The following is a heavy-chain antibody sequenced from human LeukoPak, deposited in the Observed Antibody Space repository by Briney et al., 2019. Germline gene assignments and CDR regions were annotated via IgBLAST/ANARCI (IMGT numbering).Heavy chain of an antibody. V-gene: IGHV3-23*01. D-gene: IGHD1-14*01. CDR3: AKKYNTGLDP. J-gene: IGHJ5*02. Sequence: GGSLRLSCAASGFTFSIYAMNWVRQAPGKGLEWVSAISASGGSTYYADSVKGRFTISRDNSKNTLYLQMNSLRAEDTAVYYCAKKYNTGLDPWGQGTLVTVSS. CDR2: ISASGGST. CDR1: GFTFSIYA.